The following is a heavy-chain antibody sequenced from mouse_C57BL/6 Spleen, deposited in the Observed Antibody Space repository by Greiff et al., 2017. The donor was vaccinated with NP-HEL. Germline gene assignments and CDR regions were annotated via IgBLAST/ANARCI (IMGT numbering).Heavy chain of an antibody. CDR2: IYPRDGST. Sequence: QVQLQQSGPELVKPGASVKLSCKASGYTFTSYDINWVKQRPGQGLEWIGWIYPRDGSTKYNEKFKGKATLTVDTSSSTAYMELHSLTSEDSAVYFCARHYGNYEGYAMDYWGQGTSVTVSS. J-gene: IGHJ4*01. V-gene: IGHV1-85*01. D-gene: IGHD2-1*01. CDR1: GYTFTSYD. CDR3: ARHYGNYEGYAMDY.